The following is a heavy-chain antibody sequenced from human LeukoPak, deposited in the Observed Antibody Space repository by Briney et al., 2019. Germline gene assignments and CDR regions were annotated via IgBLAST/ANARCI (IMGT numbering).Heavy chain of an antibody. J-gene: IGHJ3*02. V-gene: IGHV5-51*03. CDR2: IYPGDSDT. CDR3: AISQYYYDCSGFHWDAFDI. Sequence: GESLKISCKGSGCSFTSYWIGVLRQMPGKGLEWMGIIYPGDSDTRYSPSFQGQVTISADKSISTAYLQWSSLKASDTAMYYCAISQYYYDCSGFHWDAFDIWGQGTMVTVSS. D-gene: IGHD3-22*01. CDR1: GCSFTSYW.